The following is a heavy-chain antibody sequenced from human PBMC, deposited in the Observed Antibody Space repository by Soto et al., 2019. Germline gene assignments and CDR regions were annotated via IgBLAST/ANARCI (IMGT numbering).Heavy chain of an antibody. CDR2: IIPIFGTA. V-gene: IGHV1-69*13. J-gene: IGHJ4*02. CDR1: GGTFSSYA. CDR3: ARGPSLYVYFDY. D-gene: IGHD3-16*01. Sequence: VASVKVSCKASGGTFSSYAISWVRQAPGQGLEWMGGIIPIFGTANYAQKFQGRVTITADESTSTAYMELSSLRSEDTAVYYCARGPSLYVYFDYWGQGTLVTVSS.